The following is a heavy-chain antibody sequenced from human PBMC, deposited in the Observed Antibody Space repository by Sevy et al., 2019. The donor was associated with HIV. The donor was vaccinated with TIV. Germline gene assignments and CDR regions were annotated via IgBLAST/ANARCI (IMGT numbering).Heavy chain of an antibody. D-gene: IGHD3-22*01. J-gene: IGHJ3*02. Sequence: GGSLRLSCAASGFTFSNAWMSRVRQAPRKGLEWVGRIKSKPDGGTTDYAAPVKGRFTISRDDSKNTLYLQMNSLKTEDTAVYYCTTGSRNYYDSSGYAFDIWGQGTMVTVSS. V-gene: IGHV3-15*01. CDR3: TTGSRNYYDSSGYAFDI. CDR1: GFTFSNAW. CDR2: IKSKPDGGTT.